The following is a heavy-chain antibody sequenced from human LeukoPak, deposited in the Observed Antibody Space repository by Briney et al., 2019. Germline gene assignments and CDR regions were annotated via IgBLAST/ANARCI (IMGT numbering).Heavy chain of an antibody. CDR3: AAWRAGILLRGTYFDY. V-gene: IGHV3-48*01. CDR1: GITFSSYS. Sequence: PGGSLRLSCGASGITFSSYSMNWVRQAPGKGLEWVSYISSSGSTKYYADSVKGRFTISRDNARNSLYLQMNSLRAEDTAVYYCAAWRAGILLRGTYFDYWGQGTLVTVSS. J-gene: IGHJ4*02. CDR2: ISSSGSTK. D-gene: IGHD1-26*01.